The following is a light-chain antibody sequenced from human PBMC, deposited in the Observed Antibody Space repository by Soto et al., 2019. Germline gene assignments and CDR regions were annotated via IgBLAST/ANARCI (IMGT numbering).Light chain of an antibody. J-gene: IGKJ2*03. Sequence: DIQMTQSPSSLSASVGDRITITCRASQNISSYLNWYQQKPGKAPKLLIYAASSLRSGVPSRFSGSGSGTDFTLTISSLQPEDIATYYCQQSYSTPYSFGQGTKLEI. CDR2: AAS. V-gene: IGKV1-39*01. CDR3: QQSYSTPYS. CDR1: QNISSY.